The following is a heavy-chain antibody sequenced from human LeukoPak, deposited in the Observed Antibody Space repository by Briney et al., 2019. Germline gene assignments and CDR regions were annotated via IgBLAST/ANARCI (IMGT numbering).Heavy chain of an antibody. J-gene: IGHJ4*02. CDR3: ASGRHDFLH. CDR2: ISYDGSNK. Sequence: GGSLRLSCAASGFTFSSYGMHWVRQAPGKGLEWVAVISYDGSNKYYADSVKGRFTISRDNSKNTLYLQMNDLRVEDTAVYYCASGRHDFLHWGQGTLVTVSS. CDR1: GFTFSSYG. V-gene: IGHV3-30*03. D-gene: IGHD3/OR15-3a*01.